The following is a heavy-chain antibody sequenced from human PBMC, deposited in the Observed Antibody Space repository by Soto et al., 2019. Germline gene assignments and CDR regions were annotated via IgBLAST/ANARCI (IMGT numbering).Heavy chain of an antibody. CDR1: KFTFSTYA. D-gene: IGHD6-6*01. J-gene: IGHJ4*02. Sequence: GSLRLSCAASKFTFSTYAMTWVRQAPGKGLEWLAFIDSRGRTLSYADSVRGRFTISRDNAENSVYLQMDSLRADDTAVYYCARQAARNYIDSWGQGNSVTVSS. CDR3: ARQAARNYIDS. CDR2: IDSRGRTL. V-gene: IGHV3-48*04.